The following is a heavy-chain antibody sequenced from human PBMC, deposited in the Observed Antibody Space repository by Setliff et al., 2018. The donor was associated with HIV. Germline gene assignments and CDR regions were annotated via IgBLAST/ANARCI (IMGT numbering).Heavy chain of an antibody. CDR1: GFTFSRYW. CDR2: IKQDGSEE. V-gene: IGHV3-7*03. D-gene: IGHD3-10*01. Sequence: EGSLRLSCVASGFTFSRYWMSWVRQAPGKGLEWVANIKQDGSEEYYLDSVKGRFTISRDNAKNSLYLQMNRLRAEDTATYYCTMALYMDVWGKGTTVTVSS. CDR3: TMALYMDV. J-gene: IGHJ6*03.